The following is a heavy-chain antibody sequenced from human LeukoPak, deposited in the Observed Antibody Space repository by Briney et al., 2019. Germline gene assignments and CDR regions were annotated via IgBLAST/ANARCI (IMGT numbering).Heavy chain of an antibody. CDR2: TNHSGST. CDR3: ARVSTFYGDYGAAQYYYYYYYMDV. J-gene: IGHJ6*03. D-gene: IGHD4-17*01. Sequence: EPSETLSLTCAVYGGSFSGYYWSWIRQPPGKGLEWIGETNHSGSTNYNPSLKSRVTISVDTSKNQFSLKLSSVTAADTAVYYCARVSTFYGDYGAAQYYYYYYYMDVWGKGTTVTVSS. CDR1: GGSFSGYY. V-gene: IGHV4-34*01.